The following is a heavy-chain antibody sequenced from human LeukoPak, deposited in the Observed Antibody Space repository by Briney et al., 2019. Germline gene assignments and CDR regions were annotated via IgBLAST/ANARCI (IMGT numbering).Heavy chain of an antibody. D-gene: IGHD3-22*01. CDR2: IYDGGST. CDR1: GFTVSSNR. V-gene: IGHV3-66*01. CDR3: ARENDSTAYYFDY. Sequence: GGSLRLSCAASGFTVSSNRMSWVRQAPGKGLEWVSVIYDGGSTSYADSVKGRFTISRDNSKNTLYLQMNSLRAEDTAVYYCARENDSTAYYFDYWGQGTLVTVSS. J-gene: IGHJ4*02.